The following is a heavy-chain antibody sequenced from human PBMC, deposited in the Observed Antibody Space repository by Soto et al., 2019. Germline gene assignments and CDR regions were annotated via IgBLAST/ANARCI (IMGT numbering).Heavy chain of an antibody. CDR2: IIPIFGTA. CDR1: GGTFSSYA. J-gene: IGHJ4*02. D-gene: IGHD3-3*01. V-gene: IGHV1-69*01. Sequence: QVQLVQSGAEVTKPGSSVKVSCKASGGTFSSYAISWVRQAPGQGLEWMVGIIPIFGTANYAQKFQGRVTITADESTSTAYMELSSLRSEDTAVYYCARQNSDFWSGYYTQYYFDSWGQGTLVTVSS. CDR3: ARQNSDFWSGYYTQYYFDS.